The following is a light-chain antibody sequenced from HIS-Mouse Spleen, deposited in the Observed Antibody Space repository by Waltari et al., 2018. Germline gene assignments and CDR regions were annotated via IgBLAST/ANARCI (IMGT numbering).Light chain of an antibody. CDR1: ALPKQY. CDR3: QAWDSSTVV. Sequence: SYELTQPPSVSVSPGQTARITCSGDALPKQYAYWYQQKPGQAPVLVIYKDSERPSGIPGRFSGSNSGNTATLTISGTQAMDEADYYCQAWDSSTVVFGGGTKLTVL. J-gene: IGLJ2*01. CDR2: KDS. V-gene: IGLV3-25*02.